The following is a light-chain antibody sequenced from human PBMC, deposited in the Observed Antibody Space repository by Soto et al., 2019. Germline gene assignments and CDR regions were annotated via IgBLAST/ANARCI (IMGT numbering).Light chain of an antibody. CDR1: SSDVGNGYDS. J-gene: IGLJ1*01. V-gene: IGLV2-14*01. CDR3: AAWDDNLNAYV. Sequence: QSALTQPASVSGSPGQSITISCTGTSSDVGNGYDSVSWYQQHPGKAPKLMIYEVTNRASGVSSRFSGSKSGNTASLAINGLRSDDEADYYCAAWDDNLNAYVFGSGTKVTVL. CDR2: EVT.